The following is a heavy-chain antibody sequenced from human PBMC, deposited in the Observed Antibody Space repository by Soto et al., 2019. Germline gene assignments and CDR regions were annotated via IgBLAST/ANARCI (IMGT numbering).Heavy chain of an antibody. CDR3: ARIRITMVRPYFDY. V-gene: IGHV2-26*01. J-gene: IGHJ4*02. CDR1: GFSLSNARMG. D-gene: IGHD3-10*01. Sequence: QVTLKESGPVLVKPTETLTLTCTVSGFSLSNARMGVSWIRQPPGKALEWLAHIFSNDEKSYSTSLKSRLTISKDTSKSQVVLTMTKMDPVDTATYYCARIRITMVRPYFDYWGQGTLVTVSS. CDR2: IFSNDEK.